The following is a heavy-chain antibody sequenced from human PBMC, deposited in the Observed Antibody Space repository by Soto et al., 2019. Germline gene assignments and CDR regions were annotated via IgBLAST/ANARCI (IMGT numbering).Heavy chain of an antibody. CDR1: GCTFTSYA. V-gene: IGHV1-3*01. CDR3: ARVIGGLYYFDY. D-gene: IGHD3-16*01. J-gene: IGHJ4*02. CDR2: INAGNGNT. Sequence: GASVKVSCKASGCTFTSYAMHWVRQAPGQRLEWMGWINAGNGNTKYSQKFQGRVTITRDTSASTAYMELSSLRSEDTAVYYCARVIGGLYYFDYWGQGTLVTVSS.